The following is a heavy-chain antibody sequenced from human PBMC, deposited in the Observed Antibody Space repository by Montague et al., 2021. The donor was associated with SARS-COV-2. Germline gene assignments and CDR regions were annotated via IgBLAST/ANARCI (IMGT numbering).Heavy chain of an antibody. Sequence: SLRLSCAASGFTFNNHGMHWVRQAPGKGLEWVALISYEGSKKFYADSVKGRFTISRDSSKNTVHLQMSSLRAEDTAVYYCAKSSIVFMLYVVRDHFGHWGQGTQVTVSS. CDR2: ISYEGSKK. J-gene: IGHJ4*02. CDR1: GFTFNNHG. CDR3: AKSSIVFMLYVVRDHFGH. V-gene: IGHV3-30*19. D-gene: IGHD2-8*01.